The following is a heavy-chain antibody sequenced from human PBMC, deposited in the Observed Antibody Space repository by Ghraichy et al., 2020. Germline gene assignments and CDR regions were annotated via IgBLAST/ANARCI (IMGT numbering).Heavy chain of an antibody. D-gene: IGHD3-10*01. Sequence: GGSLRLSCAASGFTFSSYDMSWVRQAPGKGLEWVSTITGSGGNAYYPDSVKGRFTISRDNSKNTLYLQMNSLRAEDTAVYYCANTLPSITMFDYWGQGTLVTVSS. V-gene: IGHV3-23*01. J-gene: IGHJ4*02. CDR2: ITGSGGNA. CDR3: ANTLPSITMFDY. CDR1: GFTFSSYD.